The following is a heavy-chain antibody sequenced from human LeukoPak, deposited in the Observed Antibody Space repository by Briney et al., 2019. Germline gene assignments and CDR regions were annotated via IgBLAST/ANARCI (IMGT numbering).Heavy chain of an antibody. V-gene: IGHV3-49*04. Sequence: PGGSLRLSCTAFGFTFSDYYMSWVRQAPGKGLEWVGFIRSKAYGGTTEYAASVKGRFTISRDDSKSIAYLQMNSLKTEDTAVYYCTRVVTAIQPYYYYYYMDVWGKGTTVTISS. J-gene: IGHJ6*03. CDR2: IRSKAYGGTT. CDR1: GFTFSDYY. D-gene: IGHD2-21*02. CDR3: TRVVTAIQPYYYYYYMDV.